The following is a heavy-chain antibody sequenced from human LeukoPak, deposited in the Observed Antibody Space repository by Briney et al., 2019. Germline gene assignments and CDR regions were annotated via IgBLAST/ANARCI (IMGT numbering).Heavy chain of an antibody. CDR1: GGSISSGSYY. CDR2: IYTSGST. J-gene: IGHJ4*02. D-gene: IGHD3-9*01. V-gene: IGHV4-61*02. CDR3: ARGAWRYFDWLPFDY. Sequence: SETLSLTCTVSGGSISSGSYYWSWIRQPAGKGLEWIGRIYTSGSTNYNPSLKSRVTISVDTSKNQSSLKLSSVTAADTAVYYCARGAWRYFDWLPFDYWGQGTLVTVSS.